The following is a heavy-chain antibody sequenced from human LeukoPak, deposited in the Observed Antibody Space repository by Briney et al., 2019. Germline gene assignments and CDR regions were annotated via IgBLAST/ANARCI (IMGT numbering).Heavy chain of an antibody. Sequence: SETLSLTCAVYGGSFSGYYWSWIRQPPGKGLEWIGEINHSGGTNYNPSLKSRVTISVDTSKNQFSLKLSSVTAADTAVYYCAKDGYYDSSGYYGWFDPWGQGTLVTVSS. D-gene: IGHD3-22*01. V-gene: IGHV4-34*01. CDR2: INHSGGT. J-gene: IGHJ5*02. CDR1: GGSFSGYY. CDR3: AKDGYYDSSGYYGWFDP.